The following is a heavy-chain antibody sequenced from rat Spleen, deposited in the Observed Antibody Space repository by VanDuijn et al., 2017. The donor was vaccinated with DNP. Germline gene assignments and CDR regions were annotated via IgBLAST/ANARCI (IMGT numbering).Heavy chain of an antibody. CDR3: TTIYYGYPFTY. Sequence: EVQLVESGGGLVQPGRSLKLSCAGSGFTFSDYNLAWVRQAPKKGLEWVATISYDGGSTDYGDSVKGRFTNSRDNAKSTLYLQMDSLRSEDTATYYCTTIYYGYPFTYWGQGTLVTVSS. J-gene: IGHJ3*01. CDR1: GFTFSDYN. V-gene: IGHV5-7*01. D-gene: IGHD1-7*01. CDR2: ISYDGGST.